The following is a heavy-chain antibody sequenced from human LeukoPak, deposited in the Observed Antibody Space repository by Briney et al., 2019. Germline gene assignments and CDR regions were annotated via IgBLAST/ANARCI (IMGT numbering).Heavy chain of an antibody. CDR3: ARGPRAIFGVVIPYYYGMDV. D-gene: IGHD3-3*01. CDR2: IASDGSST. J-gene: IGHJ6*02. CDR1: GFTFSSYW. V-gene: IGHV3-74*01. Sequence: GGSLRLSCAASGFTFSSYWMNWVRQAPGKGLVWVSRIASDGSSTTYADSVKGRFTISRDNAKNSLYLQMNSLRAEDTAVYYCARGPRAIFGVVIPYYYGMDVWGQGTTVTVSS.